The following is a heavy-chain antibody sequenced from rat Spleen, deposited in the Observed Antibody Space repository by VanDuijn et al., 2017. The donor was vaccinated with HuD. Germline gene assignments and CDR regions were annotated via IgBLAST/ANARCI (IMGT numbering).Heavy chain of an antibody. J-gene: IGHJ2*01. CDR3: ARRHYGYTDYFDY. V-gene: IGHV5-25*01. CDR2: ISTGGTNT. CDR1: GFTFTNYD. D-gene: IGHD1-9*01. Sequence: EVRLVESGGGLVQPGRSLKLSCAASGFTFTNYDMAWVRQAPTKGLEWIASISTGGTNTYYRGSVKGRFTISRDIAKSTLSLQMNSLRSEDTATYYCARRHYGYTDYFDYWGQGVMVTVSS.